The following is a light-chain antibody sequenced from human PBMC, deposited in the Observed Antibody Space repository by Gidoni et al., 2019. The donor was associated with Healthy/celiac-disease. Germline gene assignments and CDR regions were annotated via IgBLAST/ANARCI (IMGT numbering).Light chain of an antibody. CDR1: QSISSY. CDR2: AAS. CDR3: QQSYSTPPVT. V-gene: IGKV1-39*01. J-gene: IGKJ4*01. Sequence: DIQMTQSPSSLSASVGDRVTITCRASQSISSYLNWYQQKPGKAPKLLIYAASSLQSGVPSRFSGSGSGTDITLTISSLQPEYFATYYCQQSYSTPPVTFGGGTKVEIK.